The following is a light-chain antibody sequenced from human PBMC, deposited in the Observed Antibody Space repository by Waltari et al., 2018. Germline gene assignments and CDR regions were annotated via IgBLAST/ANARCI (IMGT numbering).Light chain of an antibody. CDR3: QQYDAWPPWT. V-gene: IGKV3-15*01. CDR1: QRVTTN. Sequence: EIVMTQSPTTLSVSPGERVTLSCRASQRVTTNLAWYQQNPGQAPRILIYGASTRATGIPARFTGSGSETEFTLTISSLQSEDSAVYFCQQYDAWPPWTFGQGTKVEIK. J-gene: IGKJ1*01. CDR2: GAS.